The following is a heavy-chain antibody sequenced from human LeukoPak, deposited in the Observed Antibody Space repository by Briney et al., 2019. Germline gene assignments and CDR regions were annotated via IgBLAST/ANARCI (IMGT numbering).Heavy chain of an antibody. CDR3: AREASYFDSSGYYYYYYYGMDV. CDR2: IKQDGSEK. J-gene: IGHJ6*02. V-gene: IGHV3-7*01. D-gene: IGHD3-22*01. Sequence: GGSLRLSCAASGFTFSNYWMSWVRQAPGKGLEWVANIKQDGSEKYYVASVKGRFTISRDNSLYPQMNSLRAEDTAVYYCAREASYFDSSGYYYYYYYGMDVWGQGTTVTVSS. CDR1: GFTFSNYW.